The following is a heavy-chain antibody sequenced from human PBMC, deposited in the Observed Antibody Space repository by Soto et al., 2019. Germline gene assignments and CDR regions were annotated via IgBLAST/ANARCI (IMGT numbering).Heavy chain of an antibody. CDR1: GGSISSDY. V-gene: IGHV4-59*12. D-gene: IGHD2-8*01. CDR3: ARSTTGVGEDY. CDR2: IFYSGST. Sequence: PSETLSLTCTVSGGSISSDYGSWIRQPPGKGLEWIGYIFYSGSTNYNPSLKSRVTISVDTSKNKFSLKLSSVTAADTAVFYCARSTTGVGEDYWGQGILVTVSS. J-gene: IGHJ4*02.